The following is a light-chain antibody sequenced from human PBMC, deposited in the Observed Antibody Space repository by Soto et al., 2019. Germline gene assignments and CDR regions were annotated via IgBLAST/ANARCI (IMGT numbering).Light chain of an antibody. V-gene: IGKV3-11*01. Sequence: EIVLTQSPATLSLSLGERATLSCRASQSVSSYLAWYQQKPGQAPRLLIYDASNRATGIPARFSGRGSGTDFTLTISSLEPEDFAVYYCQQRSNWLTFGGGTKVEIK. CDR1: QSVSSY. J-gene: IGKJ4*01. CDR2: DAS. CDR3: QQRSNWLT.